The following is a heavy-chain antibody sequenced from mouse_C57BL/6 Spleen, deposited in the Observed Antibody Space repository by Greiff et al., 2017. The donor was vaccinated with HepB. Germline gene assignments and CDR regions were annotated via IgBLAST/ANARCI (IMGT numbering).Heavy chain of an antibody. CDR2: IYPRDGST. Sequence: QVQLKQSGPELVKPGASVKLSCKASGYTFTSYDINWVKQRPGQGLEWIGWIYPRDGSTKYNEKFKGKATLTVDTSSSTAYIELHSLTSDDSAVYFCARGPQAHYYPMDYWGQGTSVTVSS. V-gene: IGHV1-85*01. D-gene: IGHD3-2*02. J-gene: IGHJ4*01. CDR3: ARGPQAHYYPMDY. CDR1: GYTFTSYD.